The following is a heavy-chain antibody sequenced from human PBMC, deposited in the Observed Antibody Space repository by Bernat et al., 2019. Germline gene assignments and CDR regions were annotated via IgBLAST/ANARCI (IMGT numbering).Heavy chain of an antibody. Sequence: QVQLVESGGGVVQPGRSLRLSCAASGFTFSSYAMHWVRQAPGKGLEWVAVISYDGSNKYYADSVKGRFTISRDNSKNTLYLQMNSLRAEDTAVYYCASLDCYSYTCNDYWGQGTLVTVSS. D-gene: IGHD3-16*02. CDR2: ISYDGSNK. CDR1: GFTFSSYA. CDR3: ASLDCYSYTCNDY. V-gene: IGHV3-30*07. J-gene: IGHJ4*02.